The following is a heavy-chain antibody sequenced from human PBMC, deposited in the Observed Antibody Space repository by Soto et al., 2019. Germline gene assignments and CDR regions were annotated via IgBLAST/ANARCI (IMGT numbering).Heavy chain of an antibody. V-gene: IGHV1-2*02. CDR3: AREYCSSTSCYPMYYGMDV. CDR1: GYTFTGYY. J-gene: IGHJ6*02. CDR2: INPNSGGT. Sequence: ASVKVSCKASGYTFTGYYMHWVRQAPGQGLEWMGWINPNSGGTNYAQKFQGRVTMTRDTSISTAYMELSRLRSDDTAVYYCAREYCSSTSCYPMYYGMDVWGQGTTVTVSS. D-gene: IGHD2-2*01.